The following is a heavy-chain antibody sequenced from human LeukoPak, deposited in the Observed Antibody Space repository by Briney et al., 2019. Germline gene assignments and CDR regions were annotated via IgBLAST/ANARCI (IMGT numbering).Heavy chain of an antibody. J-gene: IGHJ6*04. D-gene: IGHD2-2*01. Sequence: NRGESLKISCKGSGYSFTSYWNSWVRQMPGKGLEWMGRIDPSDSYTNYSPSFQGHVTISADKSISTAYLQWSSLKASDTAMYYCARHLDSAGAVPADYGMDVWGKGTTVTVSS. CDR3: ARHLDSAGAVPADYGMDV. CDR1: GYSFTSYW. CDR2: IDPSDSYT. V-gene: IGHV5-10-1*01.